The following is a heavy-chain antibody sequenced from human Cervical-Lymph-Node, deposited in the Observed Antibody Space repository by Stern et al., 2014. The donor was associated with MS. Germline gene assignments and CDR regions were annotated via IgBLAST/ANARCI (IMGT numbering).Heavy chain of an antibody. D-gene: IGHD3-22*01. CDR2: IYYSGST. V-gene: IGHV4-31*03. Sequence: QVQLVESGPGLVKPSQTLSLTCTVSGGSISSGGYYWSWIRPHPGTGLEWIGYIYYSGSTYYNPSLKSRVTISVDTSKNQFSLKLSSVTAADTAVYYCARDLRYYYDSSGYYYRWFDPWGQGTLVTVSS. J-gene: IGHJ5*02. CDR1: GGSISSGGYY. CDR3: ARDLRYYYDSSGYYYRWFDP.